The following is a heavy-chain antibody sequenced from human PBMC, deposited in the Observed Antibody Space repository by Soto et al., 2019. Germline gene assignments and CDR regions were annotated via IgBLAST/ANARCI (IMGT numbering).Heavy chain of an antibody. Sequence: SETLSLTCTVSGGSISSSSYYWGWIRQPPGKGLEWIGSIYYSGSTYYNPSLKNQVNISVDTSKNQFSMKLSSGTAADTSVYYCARQSYGSGSYSNWFDPWGQGTLVTVSS. J-gene: IGHJ5*02. CDR2: IYYSGST. D-gene: IGHD3-10*01. V-gene: IGHV4-39*01. CDR3: ARQSYGSGSYSNWFDP. CDR1: GGSISSSSYY.